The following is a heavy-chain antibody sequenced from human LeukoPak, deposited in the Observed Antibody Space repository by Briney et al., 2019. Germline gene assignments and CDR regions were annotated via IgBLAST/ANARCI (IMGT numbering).Heavy chain of an antibody. CDR2: VSSNGGTK. J-gene: IGHJ6*04. D-gene: IGHD3-10*01. Sequence: PGTSLRLSCAASGFTFSNYGIHWVRQAPGKGLGWVTVVSSNGGTKYYSDSVKGRFTISRDNSKNTLYLQMNSLRTEDTAVYYCAREGLGPSFSAWFDPWGKGTTVTVSS. CDR1: GFTFSNYG. CDR3: AREGLGPSFSAWFDP. V-gene: IGHV3-30*03.